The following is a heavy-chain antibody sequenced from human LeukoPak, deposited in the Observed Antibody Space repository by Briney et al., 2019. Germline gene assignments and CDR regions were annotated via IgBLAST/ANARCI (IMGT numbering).Heavy chain of an antibody. J-gene: IGHJ3*02. V-gene: IGHV4-59*01. CDR2: IYSTGTT. CDR1: GGSIRNYY. CDR3: ARGGAFDI. Sequence: PSETLSLTCTVSGGSIRNYYWSWIRQPPGKGLQWIGYIYSTGTTNYNPSLKSRLTISVDTSKNQFSLKLTSVTAADTAIYYCARGGAFDIWGQGTVVTVSP.